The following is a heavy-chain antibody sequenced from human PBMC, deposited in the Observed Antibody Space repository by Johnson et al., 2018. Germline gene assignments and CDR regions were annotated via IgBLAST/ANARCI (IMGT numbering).Heavy chain of an antibody. CDR3: TTEGYTYGHHGLDI. J-gene: IGHJ3*02. D-gene: IGHD5-18*01. CDR2: ITSKAYGGTP. CDR1: GVVFTDAW. Sequence: VQLVESGGGLVEPGGSVRLSCAVSGVVFTDAWMSWVRQVPGKGLEWLGHITSKAYGGTPDYAAPVAVSFPITRDDSKTTVFLQMNGLRTEDTAVYFCTTEGYTYGHHGLDIWGQGTVVTVSS. V-gene: IGHV3-15*01.